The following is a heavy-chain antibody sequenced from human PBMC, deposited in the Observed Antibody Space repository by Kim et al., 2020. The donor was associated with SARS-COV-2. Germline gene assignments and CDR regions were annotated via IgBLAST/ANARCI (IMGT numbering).Heavy chain of an antibody. Sequence: GGSLRLSCAASGFSFNFFGIHWVRQAPGKGLEWVAAISNDASEEYYVDSGKGRFTISRANPNYILYLQMNSLRVEDAAVDYCAMPYSSGCWGGVEYCGQG. V-gene: IGHV3-33*05. CDR2: ISNDASEE. J-gene: IGHJ4*02. D-gene: IGHD3-22*01. CDR3: AMPYSSGCWGGVEY. CDR1: GFSFNFFG.